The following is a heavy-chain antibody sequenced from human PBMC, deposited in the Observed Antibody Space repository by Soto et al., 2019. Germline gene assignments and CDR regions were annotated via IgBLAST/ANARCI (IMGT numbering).Heavy chain of an antibody. CDR2: IYYSGST. D-gene: IGHD5-12*01. CDR1: GGSISSYY. CDR3: ARIQYSGYAGFDY. J-gene: IGHJ4*02. V-gene: IGHV4-59*01. Sequence: PSETLSLTCTVSGGSISSYYWSWIRQPPGKGLEWIGYIYYSGSTNYNPSLKSRVTISVDTSKNQFSLKLSSVTAADTAVYYCARIQYSGYAGFDYWGQGTLVTVSS.